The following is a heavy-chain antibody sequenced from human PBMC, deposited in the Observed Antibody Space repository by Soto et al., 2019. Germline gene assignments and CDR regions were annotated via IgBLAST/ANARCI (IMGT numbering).Heavy chain of an antibody. Sequence: QVQLVQSGAEVKKPGSSVKVSCKASGGTFSSYAVNWVRQAPGQGLRWMGGIVPLFGTTNYAQKFQGRITITADHSTSTAYMELSSLTSEDTAVYYCARAPWRQLDPPGPFDPWGQGTLVTVSS. CDR3: ARAPWRQLDPPGPFDP. CDR2: IVPLFGTT. D-gene: IGHD6-6*01. V-gene: IGHV1-69*01. J-gene: IGHJ5*02. CDR1: GGTFSSYA.